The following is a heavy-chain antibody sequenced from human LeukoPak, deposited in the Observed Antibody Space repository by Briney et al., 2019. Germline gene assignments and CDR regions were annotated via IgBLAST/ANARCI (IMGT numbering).Heavy chain of an antibody. D-gene: IGHD3-10*01. J-gene: IGHJ5*02. CDR3: ARHEGPGSGGRWFDP. Sequence: PSETLSLTCTVSGGSISSSTYFWAWIRQPPGKGLEWIGSVYYSGSTDYNSSLKSRVTISVDTSKNQFSVKLSSVTAADTAVYYCARHEGPGSGGRWFDPWGQGTLVTVSS. CDR2: VYYSGST. V-gene: IGHV4-39*01. CDR1: GGSISSSTYF.